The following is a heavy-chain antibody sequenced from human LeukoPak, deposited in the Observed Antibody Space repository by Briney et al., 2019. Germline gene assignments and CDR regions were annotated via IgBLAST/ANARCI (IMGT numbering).Heavy chain of an antibody. CDR3: ARRFTDSGSSFFDY. V-gene: IGHV5-51*01. J-gene: IGHJ4*02. Sequence: GESLKISCKGSGYSFTNYWIGWVRQMPGKGLEWMGIIYPGDSDTRYSPSFQGQVTISADKSISTAYLQWSSLKASDTAVYYCARRFTDSGSSFFDYWGQGTQVTVSS. CDR2: IYPGDSDT. CDR1: GYSFTNYW. D-gene: IGHD1-26*01.